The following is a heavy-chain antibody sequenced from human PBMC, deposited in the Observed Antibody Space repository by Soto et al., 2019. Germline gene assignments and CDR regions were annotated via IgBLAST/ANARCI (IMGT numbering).Heavy chain of an antibody. Sequence: QVQLQESVPGLVKPSQTLSLTCTVSGGSISSGDCYWSWILQPPGKGLEWIGYIKYSGSTYYNPSLKSRVTISVDTSKNQFSLKLSSVTAADTAVYYCARARQYCSGGSCYGPDFDYWGQGTLVTVSS. V-gene: IGHV4-30-4*01. CDR2: IKYSGST. CDR1: GGSISSGDCY. J-gene: IGHJ4*02. D-gene: IGHD2-15*01. CDR3: ARARQYCSGGSCYGPDFDY.